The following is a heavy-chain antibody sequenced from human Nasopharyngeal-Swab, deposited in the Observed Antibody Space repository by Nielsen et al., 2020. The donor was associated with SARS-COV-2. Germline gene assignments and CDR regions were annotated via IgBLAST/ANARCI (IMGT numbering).Heavy chain of an antibody. CDR3: AREEFGGYDSSGYAYSYYFDY. CDR1: GFTFSSYS. Sequence: GGSLRLSCAASGFTFSSYSMNWVRQAPGKGLEWVSYISSSSSTIYYADSVKGRFTISRDNAKNSLYLQMNSLRAEDTAVYYYAREEFGGYDSSGYAYSYYFDYWGQGTLVTVSS. V-gene: IGHV3-48*01. J-gene: IGHJ4*02. D-gene: IGHD3-22*01. CDR2: ISSSSSTI.